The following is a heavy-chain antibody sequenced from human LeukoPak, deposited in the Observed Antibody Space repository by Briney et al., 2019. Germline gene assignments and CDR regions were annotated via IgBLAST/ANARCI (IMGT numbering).Heavy chain of an antibody. D-gene: IGHD6-19*01. CDR2: ISIDGSRQ. CDR1: GFTLRNYA. Sequence: GSLRLSCAPSIGFTLRNYAIHWVRPAPGKGLEWVAVISIDGSRQHYADFLVGRFTISRDNSKNTVSLQMSSLRTEDTAVYFCAREQGGSGWSGFDYWGQGTLVTVSS. CDR3: AREQGGSGWSGFDY. J-gene: IGHJ4*02. V-gene: IGHV3-30*15.